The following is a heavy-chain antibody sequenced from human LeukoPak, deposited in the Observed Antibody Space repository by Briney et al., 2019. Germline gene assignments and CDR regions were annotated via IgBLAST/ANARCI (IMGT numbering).Heavy chain of an antibody. Sequence: GGSLRLSCAASGFTFSSYWMSWVRQAPGKGLEWVANIKQDGSEKYYVDSAKGRFTISRDNAKNSLYLQMNSLRAEDTAVYYCARDSSLGATDYFDYWGQGTLVTVSS. V-gene: IGHV3-7*01. CDR1: GFTFSSYW. CDR2: IKQDGSEK. CDR3: ARDSSLGATDYFDY. J-gene: IGHJ4*02. D-gene: IGHD1-26*01.